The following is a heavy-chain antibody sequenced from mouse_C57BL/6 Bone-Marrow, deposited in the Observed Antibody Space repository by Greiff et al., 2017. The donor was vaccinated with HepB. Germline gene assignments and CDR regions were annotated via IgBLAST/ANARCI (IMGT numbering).Heavy chain of an antibody. D-gene: IGHD1-1*01. CDR1: GFSLSTFGMG. V-gene: IGHV8-8*01. Sequence: QVQLQQSGPGILQPSQTLSLTCSFSGFSLSTFGMGVGWIRQPSGKGLEWLAHIWWDDDKYYNPALKSRLTISKDTSKNQVFLKIANVDTADTATYYCARIRGFSSGYYYAMDYWGQGTSVTVSS. CDR2: IWWDDDK. CDR3: ARIRGFSSGYYYAMDY. J-gene: IGHJ4*01.